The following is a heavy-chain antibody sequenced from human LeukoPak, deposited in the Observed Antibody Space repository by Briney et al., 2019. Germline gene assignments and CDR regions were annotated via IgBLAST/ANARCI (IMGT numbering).Heavy chain of an antibody. CDR3: ARLGTYCGGDCYEKGDY. V-gene: IGHV1-46*01. J-gene: IGHJ4*02. CDR2: INPSGGST. D-gene: IGHD2-21*02. Sequence: ASVKVSCKASGYTFTSYYMHWVRQAPGQGLEWMGIINPSGGSTSYAQKFQGRVTMTRDMSTSTVYMELSSLRSEDTAVYYCARLGTYCGGDCYEKGDYWGQGTLVTVSS. CDR1: GYTFTSYY.